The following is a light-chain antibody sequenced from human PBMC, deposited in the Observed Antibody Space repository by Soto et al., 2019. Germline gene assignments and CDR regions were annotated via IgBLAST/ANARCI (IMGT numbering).Light chain of an antibody. V-gene: IGKV3-15*01. CDR3: QQYNNWPPIT. Sequence: EIVMTQSPATLSVSPGERATLSCRASQNVNSNLAWYQQKLGQAPRLLIYGASTRATGIPARFSGSGSGTEFSLTITSLQSEDFAVYYCQQYNNWPPITFGQGTRLEIK. CDR2: GAS. J-gene: IGKJ5*01. CDR1: QNVNSN.